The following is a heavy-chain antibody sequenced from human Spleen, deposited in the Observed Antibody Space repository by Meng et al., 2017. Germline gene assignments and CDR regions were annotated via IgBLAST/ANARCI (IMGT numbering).Heavy chain of an antibody. CDR1: GFTFSSYG. CDR3: ASFLPWFGGFDY. CDR2: ISDSGGST. Sequence: GGSLRLSCAASGFTFSSYGMSWVRQAPGKGLEWVSTISDSGGSTYYADSVKGRFTFSRDNSRNTLYLQMNSLRAEDTAVYYCASFLPWFGGFDYWGQGTLVTVSS. J-gene: IGHJ4*02. V-gene: IGHV3-23*01. D-gene: IGHD3-10*01.